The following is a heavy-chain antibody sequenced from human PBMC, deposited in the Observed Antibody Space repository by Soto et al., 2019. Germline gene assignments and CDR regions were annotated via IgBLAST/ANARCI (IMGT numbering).Heavy chain of an antibody. D-gene: IGHD2-15*01. Sequence: QVQLQESGPGLVKPSQTLSLTCTVSGGSISSGVYYWTWIRQHPGKGLEWIGYIYDSRSTYYNPSLKSRLTISVDTSKNQFSLKLSSVSAADTAVYYCARERTDATGVFGMDVWGQGTTVTVSS. V-gene: IGHV4-31*03. CDR2: IYDSRST. CDR1: GGSISSGVYY. CDR3: ARERTDATGVFGMDV. J-gene: IGHJ6*02.